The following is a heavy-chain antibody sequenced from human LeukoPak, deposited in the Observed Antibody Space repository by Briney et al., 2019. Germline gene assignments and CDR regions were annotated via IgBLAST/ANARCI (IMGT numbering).Heavy chain of an antibody. J-gene: IGHJ4*02. CDR1: GFTFDDYA. Sequence: GGSLRLSCAASGFTFDDYAMHWVRQAPGKDLEWVSGISWNSGSIGYADSVKGRFTISRDNAKNSLYLQMNSLRAEDTALYYCAKDTPSCTNSVCYALDYWGQGTLVTVSS. CDR3: AKDTPSCTNSVCYALDY. CDR2: ISWNSGSI. V-gene: IGHV3-9*01. D-gene: IGHD2-8*01.